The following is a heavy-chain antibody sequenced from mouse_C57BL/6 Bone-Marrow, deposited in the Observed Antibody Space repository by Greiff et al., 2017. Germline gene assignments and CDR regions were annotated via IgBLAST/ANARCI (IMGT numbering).Heavy chain of an antibody. CDR1: GYAFTNYL. CDR2: INPGSGGT. V-gene: IGHV1-54*01. Sequence: QVQLQQSGAELVRPGTSVKVSCKASGYAFTNYLIEWVKQRPGQGLEWIGVINPGSGGTNYNEKFKGKATLTADKSSSTAYMQLSSLTSEDSAVYFCARWRIYYDYDGVWWYFDVWGTGTTVTVSS. D-gene: IGHD2-4*01. CDR3: ARWRIYYDYDGVWWYFDV. J-gene: IGHJ1*03.